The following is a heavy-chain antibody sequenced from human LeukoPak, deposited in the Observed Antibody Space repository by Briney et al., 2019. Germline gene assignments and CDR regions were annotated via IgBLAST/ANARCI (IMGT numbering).Heavy chain of an antibody. CDR1: GFTFNAFG. CDR3: AREYSSSSGRSFDY. D-gene: IGHD6-6*01. V-gene: IGHV3-48*01. J-gene: IGHJ4*02. CDR2: IGTTSGAI. Sequence: PGGSLRLSCAASGFTFNAFGMNWVRQAPGKGLEWVSYIGTTSGAIYYADSVKGRFTISRDGAKNSLYLQMNSLRAEDTAVYYCAREYSSSSGRSFDYWGQGTLVTVSS.